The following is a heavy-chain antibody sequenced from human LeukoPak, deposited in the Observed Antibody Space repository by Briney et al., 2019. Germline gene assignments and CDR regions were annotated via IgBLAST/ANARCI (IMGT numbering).Heavy chain of an antibody. CDR2: ITGSGGYT. V-gene: IGHV3-23*01. CDR3: AKVRSPLFRGGSYCFDY. CDR1: GFTFSSYA. J-gene: IGHJ4*02. Sequence: PGGSLRLSCAASGFTFSSYAMTWVRQAPGKGLEWVSTITGSGGYTYYADSVKGQFTMSRDTSKDTLHLQLNSLRAEDTAVYYCAKVRSPLFRGGSYCFDYWGQGTLVTVSS. D-gene: IGHD1-26*01.